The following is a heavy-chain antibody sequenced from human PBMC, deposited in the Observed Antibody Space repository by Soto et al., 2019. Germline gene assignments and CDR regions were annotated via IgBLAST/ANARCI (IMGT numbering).Heavy chain of an antibody. V-gene: IGHV1-18*04. CDR3: ARLRHYATRELMVYANWFDP. CDR2: ISAYNGNT. Sequence: QVQLVQSGAEVKKPGASVKVSCKASGYTFTSYGISWVRQAPGQGLEWMGWISAYNGNTNYAQKLQGRVTMTTDTSTSTAYMELRSLRSDDTAVYYCARLRHYATRELMVYANWFDPWGQGTLVTVSS. D-gene: IGHD2-8*01. CDR1: GYTFTSYG. J-gene: IGHJ5*02.